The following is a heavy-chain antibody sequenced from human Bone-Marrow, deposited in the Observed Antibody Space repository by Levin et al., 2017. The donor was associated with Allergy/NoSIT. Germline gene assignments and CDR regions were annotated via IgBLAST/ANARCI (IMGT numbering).Heavy chain of an antibody. J-gene: IGHJ2*01. CDR1: GFTVNNHY. CDR2: IYSGGST. D-gene: IGHD3-22*01. Sequence: GESLKISCAVSGFTVNNHYMSWVRQAPGKGLEWVSIIYSGGSTYYADSVKGRFTISRDNSKDTLYLQMNSLRDEDTAVYYCARSRGYYDSSGYHYYYFDLWGRGTLLTVSS. CDR3: ARSRGYYDSSGYHYYYFDL. V-gene: IGHV3-53*01.